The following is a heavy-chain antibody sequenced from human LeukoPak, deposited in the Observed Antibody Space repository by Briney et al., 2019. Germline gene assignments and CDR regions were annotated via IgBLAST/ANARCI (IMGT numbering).Heavy chain of an antibody. D-gene: IGHD3-22*01. J-gene: IGHJ6*02. CDR1: GGSISSGGYY. CDR2: IYYSGST. V-gene: IGHV4-31*03. Sequence: PSQTLSLTCTVSGGSISSGGYYWSWIRQHPGKGLEWIGYIYYSGSTYYNPSLKSRVTISVDTSKNQFSLKLSSVTAADTAVYYCARDITMIVVGYYYYGMGLCLQGTTTTVS. CDR3: ARDITMIVVGYYYYGMGL.